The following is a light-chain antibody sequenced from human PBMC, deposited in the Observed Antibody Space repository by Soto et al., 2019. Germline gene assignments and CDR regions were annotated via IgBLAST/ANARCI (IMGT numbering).Light chain of an antibody. Sequence: DIQMTQSPSSVYASIGDRVTITCRASQDISNYLVWYQKKPGKVHKLMIYAASTLQSGVPSRFSGSGSGTDVTLTISILQPEDVATYYCQKYNNAPWTFGQGNKVEIK. J-gene: IGKJ1*01. CDR3: QKYNNAPWT. CDR1: QDISNY. V-gene: IGKV1-27*01. CDR2: AAS.